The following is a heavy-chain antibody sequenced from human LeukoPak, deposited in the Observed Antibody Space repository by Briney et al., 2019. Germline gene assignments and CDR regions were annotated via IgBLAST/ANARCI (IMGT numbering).Heavy chain of an antibody. J-gene: IGHJ1*01. D-gene: IGHD2-15*01. Sequence: ASVKVSCKASGGTFSSYAISWVRQAPGQGLEWMGRIIPIFGTANYAQKFQGRVTITTDESTSTAYMELSSLRSEDTAVYYCAIGYCSGGSCSSAEYFQHWGQGTLVTVSP. CDR2: IIPIFGTA. CDR1: GGTFSSYA. V-gene: IGHV1-69*05. CDR3: AIGYCSGGSCSSAEYFQH.